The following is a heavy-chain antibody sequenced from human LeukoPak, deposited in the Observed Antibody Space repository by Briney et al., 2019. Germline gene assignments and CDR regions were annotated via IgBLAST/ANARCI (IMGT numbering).Heavy chain of an antibody. CDR3: VRERAEGRAGVEFDP. CDR2: VYSEGAT. V-gene: IGHV3-66*02. Sequence: GGPLRLSCVPSGFSDTSYAVSWVRQAPGKAPEWVSLVYSEGATHYADSVQGRFISSRDISKNTLYLQMSNLRIEDTGVYRCVRERAEGRAGVEFDPWGQGTVVTVSS. D-gene: IGHD1-1*01. CDR1: GFSDTSYA. J-gene: IGHJ5*02.